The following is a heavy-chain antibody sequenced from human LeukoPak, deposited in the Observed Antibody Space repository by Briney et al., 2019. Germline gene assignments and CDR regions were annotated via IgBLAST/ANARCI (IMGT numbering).Heavy chain of an antibody. Sequence: SETLSLTCTVSGGSISSYYWSWIRQPPGKGLEWIGYIYYSGSTNYNPSLKSRVTISVDTSKNQFSLKLSSVTAADTAVYYCARAPNWPYYYYYMDVWGKGTTVTVSS. CDR3: ARAPNWPYYYYYMDV. CDR2: IYYSGST. D-gene: IGHD7-27*01. V-gene: IGHV4-59*01. CDR1: GGSISSYY. J-gene: IGHJ6*03.